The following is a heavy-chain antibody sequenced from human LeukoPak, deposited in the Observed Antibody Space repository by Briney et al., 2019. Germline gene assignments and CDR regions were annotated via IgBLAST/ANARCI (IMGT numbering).Heavy chain of an antibody. CDR2: IYYSGST. Sequence: SETLSLTCTVSGGSISSSSYYWGWIRQPPGKGLEWIASIYYSGSTYYNPSLKSRVTISVDTSRNQFSLKLSSVTAADTAVYYCASLAVAGLSEGYWGQGTLVIVSS. V-gene: IGHV4-39*01. CDR3: ASLAVAGLSEGY. D-gene: IGHD6-19*01. CDR1: GGSISSSSYY. J-gene: IGHJ4*02.